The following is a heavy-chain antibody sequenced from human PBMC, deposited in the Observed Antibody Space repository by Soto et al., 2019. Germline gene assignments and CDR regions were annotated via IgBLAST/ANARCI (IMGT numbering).Heavy chain of an antibody. CDR1: GGSFSGYY. D-gene: IGHD3-9*01. J-gene: IGHJ2*01. CDR3: ARESHDILTGPPWVWYFDL. V-gene: IGHV4-34*01. Sequence: QVQLQQWGAGPLRPLETLSLTCGVSGGSFSGYYWAWIRQSPGKGLEWIGEINDRGSINYNPSLKRRVSISVDTSKNHYSLNLRSVTAADRAVYYCARESHDILTGPPWVWYFDLWGRGTLVTVSS. CDR2: INDRGSI.